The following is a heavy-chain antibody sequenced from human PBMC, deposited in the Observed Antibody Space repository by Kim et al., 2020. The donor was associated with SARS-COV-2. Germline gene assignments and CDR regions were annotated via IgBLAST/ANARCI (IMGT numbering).Heavy chain of an antibody. CDR3: VRESLLDGTRYFDY. CDR2: INKDGSRT. CDR1: GFTFSSFF. Sequence: GGSLRLSCEVSGFTFSSFFMHWVRQVPGKGPVWVSRINKDGSRTWYEDSVKGRFTISRETARNTVHLQMNRLRAEDTGVYYCVRESLLDGTRYFDYWGQGILVTVSS. J-gene: IGHJ4*02. D-gene: IGHD1-20*01. V-gene: IGHV3-74*01.